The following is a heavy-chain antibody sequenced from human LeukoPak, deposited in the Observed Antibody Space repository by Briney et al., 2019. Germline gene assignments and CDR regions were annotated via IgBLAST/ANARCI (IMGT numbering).Heavy chain of an antibody. CDR3: ARESAGSYWG. J-gene: IGHJ4*02. V-gene: IGHV3-74*01. D-gene: IGHD1-26*01. CDR1: GFIFSNYW. CDR2: LNLDGATR. Sequence: GGSLTLSRAASGFIFSNYWMHWVRQAPGKGLVWVSRLNLDGATRDYADSVKGRFTISRDNAKNTLSLQMNSLKVDDTAVYYCARESAGSYWGWGQGTLVTVSS.